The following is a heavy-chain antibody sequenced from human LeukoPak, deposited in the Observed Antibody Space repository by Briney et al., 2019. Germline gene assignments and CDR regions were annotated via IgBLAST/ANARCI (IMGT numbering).Heavy chain of an antibody. CDR2: ISGSGGST. Sequence: GGSLRLSCAASGFTFSSYAMSWVRQAPGKGLEWVPAISGSGGSTYYADSVKGRFTISRDNSKNTLYLQMNSLRAEDTAVYYCAKGDIVVVPAAITGSELRFDPWGQGTLVTVSS. CDR3: AKGDIVVVPAAITGSELRFDP. V-gene: IGHV3-23*01. CDR1: GFTFSSYA. J-gene: IGHJ5*02. D-gene: IGHD2-2*01.